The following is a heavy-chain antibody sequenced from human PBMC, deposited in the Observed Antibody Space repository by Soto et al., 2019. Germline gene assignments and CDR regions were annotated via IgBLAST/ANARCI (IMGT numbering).Heavy chain of an antibody. V-gene: IGHV1-3*01. Sequence: ASVKVSCKASGYTFTSYAMHWVCQAPGQRLKWIGWINAGNGNTKYSQKFQGRVTINRDTSASTAYMELSSLRPEDTAVYYCAKDQAGSDYYDISGPDYWGHRTLVTVSS. CDR2: INAGNGNT. CDR3: AKDQAGSDYYDISGPDY. J-gene: IGHJ4*01. D-gene: IGHD3-22*01. CDR1: GYTFTSYA.